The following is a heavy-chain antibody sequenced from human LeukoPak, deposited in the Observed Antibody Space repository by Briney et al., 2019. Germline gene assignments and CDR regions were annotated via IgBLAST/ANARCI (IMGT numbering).Heavy chain of an antibody. Sequence: SETLSLTCTVSGGSISNYFWSWVRQPAGKGLEWIGRIYSTGRSDYNPSLKSRITMSVDTSKNQFSLKLSSVTAADTAVYYCARFSSGYRTLDYWGQGTLVTVSS. J-gene: IGHJ4*02. CDR1: GGSISNYF. V-gene: IGHV4-4*07. CDR3: ARFSSGYRTLDY. D-gene: IGHD3-22*01. CDR2: IYSTGRS.